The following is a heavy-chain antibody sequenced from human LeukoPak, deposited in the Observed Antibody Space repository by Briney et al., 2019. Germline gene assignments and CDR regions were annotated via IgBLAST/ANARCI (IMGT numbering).Heavy chain of an antibody. D-gene: IGHD6-19*01. CDR1: GFTFSSYA. V-gene: IGHV3-23*01. J-gene: IGHJ4*02. CDR3: AKGRGPSAVADLFDY. Sequence: GGSLRLPCAASGFTFSSYAMSWVRQAPGKGLEWVSAISGSGGSTYYADSVKGRFSISRDNSKTSLYLQMNSLRAEDTAVYYCAKGRGPSAVADLFDYWGQGTLVTVSS. CDR2: ISGSGGST.